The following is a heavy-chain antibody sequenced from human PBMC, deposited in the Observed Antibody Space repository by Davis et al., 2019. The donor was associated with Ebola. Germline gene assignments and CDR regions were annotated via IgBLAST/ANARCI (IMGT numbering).Heavy chain of an antibody. CDR1: GFTFSSYW. V-gene: IGHV3-7*03. D-gene: IGHD1-1*01. Sequence: GESLKISCAASGFTFSSYWMSWVRQAPGKCLEWVANIKQDGSEKYYVDSVKGRFTISRDNAKNSLYLQMNSLRAEDTAVYYCASGGYRTKLKQAAFDIWGQGTMVTVSS. CDR2: IKQDGSEK. J-gene: IGHJ3*02. CDR3: ASGGYRTKLKQAAFDI.